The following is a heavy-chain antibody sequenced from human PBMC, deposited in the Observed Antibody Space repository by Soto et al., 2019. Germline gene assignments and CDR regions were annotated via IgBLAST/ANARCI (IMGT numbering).Heavy chain of an antibody. CDR2: IYYSGST. CDR3: ARDSEMATKGDAFDI. Sequence: QVQLQESGPGLVKPSQTLSLTCTVSGGSISSGGYYWSWIRQHPGKGLEWIGYIYYSGSTYYNPYLKSRVTISVDTSKNQFSLKLSSVTAADTAVYYCARDSEMATKGDAFDIWGQGTMVTVSS. V-gene: IGHV4-31*03. CDR1: GGSISSGGYY. J-gene: IGHJ3*02. D-gene: IGHD5-12*01.